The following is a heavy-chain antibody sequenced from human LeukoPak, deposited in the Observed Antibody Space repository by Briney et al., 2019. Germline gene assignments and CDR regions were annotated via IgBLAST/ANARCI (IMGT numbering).Heavy chain of an antibody. Sequence: SETLSLTCAVSGYSISSGYYWDWIRQPPGKGLXXXGSIYHSGSTYYNPSLKSRVTISIDTSKNEFSLRLSSVTAADTAVYYCARDYGSGSSYDYFYYALDVWGKGTTVTVSS. V-gene: IGHV4-38-2*02. J-gene: IGHJ6*04. D-gene: IGHD3-10*01. CDR1: GYSISSGYY. CDR2: IYHSGST. CDR3: ARDYGSGSSYDYFYYALDV.